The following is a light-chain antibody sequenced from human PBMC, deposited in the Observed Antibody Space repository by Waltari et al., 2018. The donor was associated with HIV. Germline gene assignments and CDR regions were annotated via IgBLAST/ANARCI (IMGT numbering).Light chain of an antibody. CDR3: QQYGDSVT. J-gene: IGKJ4*01. V-gene: IGKV3-20*01. Sequence: EIVLTQPPGTLSLSPGERATLSCRASQSVSNKHLAWYQQRPGQAPRLLIYGASSRATGITDRFSGSGSGTDFTLIISRLEPEDFAVYYCQQYGDSVTFGGGTKVEIK. CDR1: QSVSNKH. CDR2: GAS.